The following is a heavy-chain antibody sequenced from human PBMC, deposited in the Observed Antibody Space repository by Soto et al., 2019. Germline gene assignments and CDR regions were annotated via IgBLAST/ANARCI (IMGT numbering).Heavy chain of an antibody. D-gene: IGHD6-13*01. CDR1: GYIFINYY. CDR2: INPNGGST. CDR3: ARDLAAADY. V-gene: IGHV1-46*01. J-gene: IGHJ4*02. Sequence: QVHLVQSGAEVKKPGASVKVSCKASGYIFINYYIHWVRQAPGQGLEWIGIINPNGGSTNYAQKFRGLVTLARETSTGTVYMDRSSLRSDDTAVYSCARDLAAADYWGQGTLLTVSS.